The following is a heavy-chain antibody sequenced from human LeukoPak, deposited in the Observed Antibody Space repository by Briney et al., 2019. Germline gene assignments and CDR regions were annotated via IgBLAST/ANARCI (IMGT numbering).Heavy chain of an antibody. V-gene: IGHV4-39*07. Sequence: SETLSLTCTVSGGSISSSSYYWGWIRQPPGKGLEWIGEIYHSGSTNYNPSLKSRVSVDTSKNQFSLKVNSVTAADTATYYCAREVAAGSYRGFDYWGQGTLVTVSS. CDR1: GGSISSSSYY. J-gene: IGHJ4*02. CDR3: AREVAAGSYRGFDY. CDR2: IYHSGST. D-gene: IGHD6-19*01.